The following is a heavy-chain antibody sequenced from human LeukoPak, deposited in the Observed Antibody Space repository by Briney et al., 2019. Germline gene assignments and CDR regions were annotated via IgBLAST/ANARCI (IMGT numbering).Heavy chain of an antibody. CDR3: AREGNYYDMDV. J-gene: IGHJ6*02. V-gene: IGHV3-23*01. CDR2: ISGDGSET. Sequence: PGGSLRLSCAASGFTFSNYVMSWVRQAPGKGPEWVSGISGDGSETYYADSVKGRFTISRDNSRTTLSLQMNSLRAEDTAIYYCAREGNYYDMDVWGQGTTVTVSS. CDR1: GFTFSNYV.